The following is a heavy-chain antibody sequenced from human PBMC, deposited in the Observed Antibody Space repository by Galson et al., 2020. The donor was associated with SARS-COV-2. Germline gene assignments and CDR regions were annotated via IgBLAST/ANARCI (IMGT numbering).Heavy chain of an antibody. V-gene: IGHV3-9*01. CDR2: IGWNGYNF. CDR1: GFNFTDYD. CDR3: AKFGGILVGDRPGARKEIIHDY. J-gene: IGHJ4*02. D-gene: IGHD3-3*02. Sequence: TGGSLRLSCVASGFNFTDYDMHWVRQVPGKCLESVADIGWNGYNFGYADSVKGRFTISRDNAKNSLYLQMNSLTVDDTAFYYCAKFGGILVGDRPGARKEIIHDYWGQGSLVTVSS.